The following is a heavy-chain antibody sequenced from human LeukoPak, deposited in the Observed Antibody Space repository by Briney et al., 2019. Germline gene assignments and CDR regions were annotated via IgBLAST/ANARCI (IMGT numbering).Heavy chain of an antibody. CDR3: ARVSTMVRGVMTFDP. D-gene: IGHD3-10*01. Sequence: GASVKVSCKASGYTFTGYYMNWVRQAPGQGLEWMGRINPNSGGTNYAQKFQGRVTMTRDTSISTAYMELSRLRSDDTAVYYCARVSTMVRGVMTFDPWGQGTLVTVSS. CDR2: INPNSGGT. V-gene: IGHV1-2*06. J-gene: IGHJ5*02. CDR1: GYTFTGYY.